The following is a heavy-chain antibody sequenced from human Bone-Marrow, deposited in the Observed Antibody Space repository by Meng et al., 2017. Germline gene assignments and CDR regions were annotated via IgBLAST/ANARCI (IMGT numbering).Heavy chain of an antibody. CDR1: GGSISSYY. CDR3: ARDRYYYDFWSGYPGKWWYYYYGMDV. V-gene: IGHV4-59*01. Sequence: SETLSLTCTVSGGSISSYYWSWIRQLPGKGLEWIGYIYYSGSTNYNPSLKSRVTISVDTSKNQFSLKLSSVTAADTAVYYCARDRYYYDFWSGYPGKWWYYYYGMDVWGQGTTVTVSS. D-gene: IGHD3-3*01. CDR2: IYYSGST. J-gene: IGHJ6*02.